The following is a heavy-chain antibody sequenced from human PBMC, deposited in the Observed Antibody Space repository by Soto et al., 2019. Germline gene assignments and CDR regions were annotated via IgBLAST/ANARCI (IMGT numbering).Heavy chain of an antibody. CDR3: ARSIMIPFGGVSAKNYYYYGMDV. J-gene: IGHJ6*02. CDR1: GGTFSSYA. V-gene: IGHV1-69*13. Sequence: SVKVSCKASGGTFSSYAISWVRQAPGQGLEWMGGIIPIFGTANYAQKFQGRVTITADESASTAYMELSSLRSEATAVYYCARSIMIPFGGVSAKNYYYYGMDVWGQGTTVTVSS. CDR2: IIPIFGTA. D-gene: IGHD3-16*01.